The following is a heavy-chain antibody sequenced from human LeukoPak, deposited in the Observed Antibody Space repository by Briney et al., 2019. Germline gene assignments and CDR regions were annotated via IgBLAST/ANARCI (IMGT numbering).Heavy chain of an antibody. V-gene: IGHV3-21*01. J-gene: IGHJ3*02. CDR3: ASWGGDIVVVPALPRRAFDI. CDR1: GFTFSSYS. D-gene: IGHD2-2*01. Sequence: GGSLRLSCAASGFTFSSYSMNWVRQAPGKGLEWVSSISSSSSYIYYADSVKGRFTISRDNAKNSLYLQMNSLRAEDTAVYYCASWGGDIVVVPALPRRAFDIWGQGTMVTVSS. CDR2: ISSSSSYI.